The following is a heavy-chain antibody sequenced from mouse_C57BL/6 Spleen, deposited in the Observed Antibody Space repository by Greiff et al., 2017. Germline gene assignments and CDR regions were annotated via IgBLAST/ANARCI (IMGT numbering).Heavy chain of an antibody. CDR1: GYTFTSYW. J-gene: IGHJ4*01. Sequence: QVHVKQPGTELVKPGASVKLSCKASGYTFTSYWMHWVKQRPGQGLEWIGNINPSNGGTNYNEKVKSKATLTVDNAYSTAYMQLSSLTSEDSAVYYCARSPYDYDVEDAMDYWGQGTSVTVSS. D-gene: IGHD2-4*01. CDR3: ARSPYDYDVEDAMDY. CDR2: INPSNGGT. V-gene: IGHV1-53*01.